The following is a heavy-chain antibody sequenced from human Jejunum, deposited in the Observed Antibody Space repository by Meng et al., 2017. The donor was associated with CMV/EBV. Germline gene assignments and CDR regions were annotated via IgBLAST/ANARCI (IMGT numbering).Heavy chain of an antibody. J-gene: IGHJ4*02. CDR1: TFPFSSFA. CDR3: AKRVITATSYFDS. V-gene: IGHV3-23*01. Sequence: ASTFPFSSFAMNWVRQAPGKGLEWLSGISGSGGNTYYADSVKGRFTISRDNSKNTLYLQMNSLRAEDTALYYCAKRVITATSYFDSWGQGTLVTVSS. CDR2: ISGSGGNT. D-gene: IGHD2-15*01.